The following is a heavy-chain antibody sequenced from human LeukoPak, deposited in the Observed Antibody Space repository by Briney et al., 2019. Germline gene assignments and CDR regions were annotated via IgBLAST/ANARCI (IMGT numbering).Heavy chain of an antibody. D-gene: IGHD3-22*01. V-gene: IGHV3-23*01. J-gene: IGHJ4*02. Sequence: PGGSLRLSCAASGFTFSSYAMSWVRQAPGKGLGWVSAISGSGGSTYYADSVKGRFTISRDNSKNTLYLQMNSLRAEDTAVYYCAKDPVGYYDSSGYLPSGYFDYWGQGTLVTVSS. CDR3: AKDPVGYYDSSGYLPSGYFDY. CDR2: ISGSGGST. CDR1: GFTFSSYA.